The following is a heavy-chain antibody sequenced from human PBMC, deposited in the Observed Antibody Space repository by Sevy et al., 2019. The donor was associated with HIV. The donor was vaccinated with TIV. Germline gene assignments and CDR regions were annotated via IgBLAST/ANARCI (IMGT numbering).Heavy chain of an antibody. D-gene: IGHD2-15*01. CDR2: ISYDGSNK. CDR3: AKEDREGCSGGSCYSGILSDYYYYGMDV. J-gene: IGHJ6*02. Sequence: GGSLRLSCAASGFTFSSYDMHWVRQAPGKGLEWVAVISYDGSNKYYANSVKGRFTISRDNSKNTLYLQMNSLRAEDTAVYYCAKEDREGCSGGSCYSGILSDYYYYGMDVWGQGTTVTVSS. V-gene: IGHV3-30*18. CDR1: GFTFSSYD.